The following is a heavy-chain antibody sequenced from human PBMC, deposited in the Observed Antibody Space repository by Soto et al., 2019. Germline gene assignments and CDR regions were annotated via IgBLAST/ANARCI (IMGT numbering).Heavy chain of an antibody. V-gene: IGHV3-66*01. CDR3: ARVSFSNDYDHYYMDV. Sequence: EVQVVESGGGLVQPGGSLRLSCAASGFSVRVNYMTWVRQAPGKGLEWVSVTYTGGDTDYADSVKGRFTTSRDNSKNMLYLEVSSLGAEDTAVYYCARVSFSNDYDHYYMDVWGKGPTVTVSS. CDR1: GFSVRVNY. J-gene: IGHJ6*03. D-gene: IGHD4-4*01. CDR2: TYTGGDT.